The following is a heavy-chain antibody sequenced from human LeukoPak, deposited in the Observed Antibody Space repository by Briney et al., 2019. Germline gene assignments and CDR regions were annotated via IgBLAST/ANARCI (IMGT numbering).Heavy chain of an antibody. Sequence: GASVKVSCKAPGYTFTGYYIHWVRQAPGQGLGWMGRINPSSGGTNYAQKFQGRVTLTRDTSINTAYLELSSLRSDDTAMYYCAGRLGYCSSGNCPSPWGQGTMVTVSS. D-gene: IGHD2-2*01. CDR3: AGRLGYCSSGNCPSP. CDR1: GYTFTGYY. J-gene: IGHJ3*01. V-gene: IGHV1-2*06. CDR2: INPSSGGT.